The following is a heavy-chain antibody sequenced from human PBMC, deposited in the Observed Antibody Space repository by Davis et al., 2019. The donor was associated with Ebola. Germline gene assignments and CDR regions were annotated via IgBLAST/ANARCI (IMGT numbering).Heavy chain of an antibody. CDR3: ARDSRAVAGRMDV. D-gene: IGHD6-19*01. CDR2: IYPGDSDT. Sequence: GESLKISCKASGYSFTSYWIAWVRQQPGKGLEWMGIIYPGDSDTRYSPSFQGQVTISADKSISTAYLQWSSLKASDTAMYYCARDSRAVAGRMDVWGQGTTVTVSS. CDR1: GYSFTSYW. J-gene: IGHJ6*02. V-gene: IGHV5-51*01.